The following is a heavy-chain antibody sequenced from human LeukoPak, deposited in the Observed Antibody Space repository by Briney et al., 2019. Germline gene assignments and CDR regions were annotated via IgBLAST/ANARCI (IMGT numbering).Heavy chain of an antibody. D-gene: IGHD3-10*01. CDR1: GGSISSGGYS. CDR2: IYHSGST. Sequence: PSQTLSLTCAVSGGSISSGGYSWSWIRQPPGKGLEWIGYIYHSGSTYYNPSLKSRVTISVDRSKNQFSLKLSSVTATDTAVYYCASTMVRGVNTHYYCGMGVWGKGTTVTVSS. CDR3: ASTMVRGVNTHYYCGMGV. J-gene: IGHJ6*04. V-gene: IGHV4-30-2*01.